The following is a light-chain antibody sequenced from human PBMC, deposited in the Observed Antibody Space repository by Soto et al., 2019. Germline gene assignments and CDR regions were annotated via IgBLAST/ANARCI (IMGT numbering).Light chain of an antibody. Sequence: DIQMTQSPTTLSASVGDRVTISCRASQSISSWLAWYQQKPGQAPNLVIYKTSSQKSGVPSRFSGSGSGTEFTFTVSSLQPEDFATYYFLRYGGCPCTFGQGTKLEI. V-gene: IGKV1-5*03. J-gene: IGKJ2*01. CDR2: KTS. CDR3: LRYGGCPCT. CDR1: QSISSW.